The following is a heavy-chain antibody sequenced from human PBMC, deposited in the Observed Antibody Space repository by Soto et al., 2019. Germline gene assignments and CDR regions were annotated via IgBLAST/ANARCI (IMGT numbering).Heavy chain of an antibody. Sequence: QVVLEQSGGEVKKPGASVKVSCKASGYTFSGYSITWVRQAPGQGLEWMGRISGYNGTTNYARTLRGRLTLTTDTSTSPAYMELRRLTSDDTAVYYCARDVFCGGAPACPEMDVWGQGTTVSVSS. CDR2: ISGYNGTT. CDR3: ARDVFCGGAPACPEMDV. V-gene: IGHV1-18*04. CDR1: GYTFSGYS. J-gene: IGHJ6*01. D-gene: IGHD2-21*01.